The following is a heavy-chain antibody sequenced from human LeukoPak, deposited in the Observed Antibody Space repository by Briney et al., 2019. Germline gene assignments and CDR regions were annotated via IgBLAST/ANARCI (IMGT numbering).Heavy chain of an antibody. J-gene: IGHJ5*02. CDR1: GGSISSYY. D-gene: IGHD3-9*01. CDR3: ARVVYYDILTGSPEGYNWFDP. CDR2: IYTSGST. Sequence: PSETLSLTCTVSGGSISSYYWSWIRQPAGKGLGWIGRIYTSGSTNYNPSLKSRVTISVDTSKNQFSLKLSSVTAADTAVYYCARVVYYDILTGSPEGYNWFDPWGQGTLVTVSS. V-gene: IGHV4-4*07.